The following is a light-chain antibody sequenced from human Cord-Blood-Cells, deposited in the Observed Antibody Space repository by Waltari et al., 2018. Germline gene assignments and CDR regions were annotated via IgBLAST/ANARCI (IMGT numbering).Light chain of an antibody. Sequence: QSALTQHAPVPGSPGQSITISCTGTSSDVGGYNYVSWYQQHPGKAPKLMIYDVSNRPSGVFNRFSGSKSGNTASLTISGLQAEDEADYYCSSYTSSSTLVFGGGTKLTVL. V-gene: IGLV2-14*01. CDR2: DVS. J-gene: IGLJ3*02. CDR1: SSDVGGYNY. CDR3: SSYTSSSTLV.